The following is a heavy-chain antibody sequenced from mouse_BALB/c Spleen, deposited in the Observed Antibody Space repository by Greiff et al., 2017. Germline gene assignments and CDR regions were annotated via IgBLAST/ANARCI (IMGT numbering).Heavy chain of an antibody. V-gene: IGHV1-7*01. CDR1: GYTFTSYW. Sequence: QVQLKESGAELAKPGASVKMSCKASGYTFTSYWMHWVKQRPGQGLEWIGYINPSTGYTEYNQKFKDKATLTADKSSSTAYMQLSSLTSEDSAVYYCANLYYYDFDYWGQGTTLTVSS. CDR3: ANLYYYDFDY. CDR2: INPSTGYT. J-gene: IGHJ2*01. D-gene: IGHD1-1*01.